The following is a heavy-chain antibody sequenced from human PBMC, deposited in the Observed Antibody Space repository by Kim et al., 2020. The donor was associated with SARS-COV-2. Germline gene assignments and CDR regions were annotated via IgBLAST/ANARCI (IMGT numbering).Heavy chain of an antibody. J-gene: IGHJ4*02. Sequence: ASVKVSCKASGYTFTMYTIHWLRQAPGQRLEWMGWINAGNGNTKYSQKFQGRVTITRDTSATTVYMELSSLRSEDTAVYYCARSVAGDFDYWGQGTLVTVSS. D-gene: IGHD6-19*01. CDR1: GYTFTMYT. CDR3: ARSVAGDFDY. CDR2: INAGNGNT. V-gene: IGHV1-3*01.